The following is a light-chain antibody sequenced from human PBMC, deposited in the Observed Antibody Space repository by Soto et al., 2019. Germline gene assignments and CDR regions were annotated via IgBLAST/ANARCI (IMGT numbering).Light chain of an antibody. CDR1: QSISSW. Sequence: DIQMTQSPATLSASLGDRVTITCRGSQSISSWLAWYQQKPGKAPKLLIYDASSLESGVPSRFSGSGSGTDFTLTISSLQPEDVATYYCQKYNSALSITFGQGTRLEIK. V-gene: IGKV1-5*01. CDR3: QKYNSALSIT. CDR2: DAS. J-gene: IGKJ5*01.